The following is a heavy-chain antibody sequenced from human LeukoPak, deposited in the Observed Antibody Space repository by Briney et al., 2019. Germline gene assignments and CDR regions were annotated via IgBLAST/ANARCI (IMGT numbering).Heavy chain of an antibody. CDR2: ISAYNGNT. CDR1: GGTFSSYA. CDR3: ARDSSSAEFDY. V-gene: IGHV1-18*01. Sequence: GSSVKVSCKASGGTFSSYAISWVRQAPGQGLEWMGWISAYNGNTNYAHKLQGRVTMTTDTSTSTAYMELRSLRSDDTAVYYCARDSSSAEFDYWGQGTLVTVSS. D-gene: IGHD6-6*01. J-gene: IGHJ4*02.